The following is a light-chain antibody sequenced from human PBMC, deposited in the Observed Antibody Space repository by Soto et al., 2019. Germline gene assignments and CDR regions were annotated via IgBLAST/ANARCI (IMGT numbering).Light chain of an antibody. CDR2: GTS. J-gene: IGKJ1*01. Sequence: EIVLTQSPGTLSLSPGERVTLSCRASQSVSSSYLAWYQQKPGQAPRLLIYGTSSRATGIPDRFSGSGSGTEFTLTINSLQPDDFATYYCQQYHIYSGTFGQGTKVDIK. CDR3: QQYHIYSGT. V-gene: IGKV3-20*01. CDR1: QSVSSSY.